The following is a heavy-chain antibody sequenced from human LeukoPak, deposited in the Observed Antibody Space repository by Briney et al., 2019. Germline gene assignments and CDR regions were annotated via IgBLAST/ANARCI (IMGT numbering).Heavy chain of an antibody. Sequence: GGSLRLSCAAFGFTYSSYAMHWVRQAPGKGLEWVAVISYDGSNKYYADSVKGRFTISRDNSKNTLYLQMNSLRAEDTAVYYCARDLRSVVVPAAIKYFQHWGQGTLVTVSS. CDR3: ARDLRSVVVPAAIKYFQH. D-gene: IGHD2-2*01. J-gene: IGHJ1*01. CDR1: GFTYSSYA. CDR2: ISYDGSNK. V-gene: IGHV3-30-3*01.